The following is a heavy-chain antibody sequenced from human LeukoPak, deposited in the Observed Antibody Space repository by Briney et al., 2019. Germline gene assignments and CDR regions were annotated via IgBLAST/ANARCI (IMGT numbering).Heavy chain of an antibody. D-gene: IGHD2-15*01. J-gene: IGHJ5*02. CDR1: GGSFSGYY. Sequence: MTSETLSLTCAVYGGSFSGYYWSWIRQPPGKQLEWIGTIYYTGTTNYHPSLESRVTISIDTSQTQFSLTLKSVTAADTAVYSCARVSGGSWSAPWGQGTLVIVSS. CDR3: ARVSGGSWSAP. V-gene: IGHV4-34*11. CDR2: IYYTGTT.